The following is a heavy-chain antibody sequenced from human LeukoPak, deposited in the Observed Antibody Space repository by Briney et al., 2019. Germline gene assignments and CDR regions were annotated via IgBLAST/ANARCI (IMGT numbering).Heavy chain of an antibody. CDR1: GFTFSSYA. J-gene: IGHJ4*02. CDR2: ISGSGGST. D-gene: IGHD6-6*01. CDR3: AKDYLLLVPWQPEPFDY. Sequence: GGSLRLSCAASGFTFSSYAMSWVRQAPGKGLEWVSAISGSGGSTYYADSVKGRFTISRDNSKNTLYLQMNSLRAEDTAVYYCAKDYLLLVPWQPEPFDYWGQGTLVTVSS. V-gene: IGHV3-23*01.